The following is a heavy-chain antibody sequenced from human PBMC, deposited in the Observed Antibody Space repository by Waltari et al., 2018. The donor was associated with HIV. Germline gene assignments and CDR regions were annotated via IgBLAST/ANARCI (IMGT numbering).Heavy chain of an antibody. Sequence: QVQLQESGPGLVKPSETLSLTCTVSGYSISSGYYWGWIRQPPGKGLEWIGSIYHSGGTYYNPSLRGRVPISVDTSKNQFSRKLSSVTAADTAVYYCARDGITIFGVVTSPGVYYGMDVWGQGTTVTVSS. J-gene: IGHJ6*02. D-gene: IGHD3-3*01. V-gene: IGHV4-38-2*02. CDR3: ARDGITIFGVVTSPGVYYGMDV. CDR2: IYHSGGT. CDR1: GYSISSGYY.